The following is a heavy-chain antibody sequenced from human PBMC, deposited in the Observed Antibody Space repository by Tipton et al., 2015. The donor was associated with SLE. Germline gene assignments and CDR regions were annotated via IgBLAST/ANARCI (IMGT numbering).Heavy chain of an antibody. Sequence: TLSLTCTVSGYSITSGYYWAWIRQPPGKGLEWIGSSYHDGSTYYNPSLKSRVTMSLDTSKNQVSLKLSSVTAADTAVYYCARLIQVWDAFDVWGQGAPVSVSS. CDR1: GYSITSGYY. D-gene: IGHD1-1*01. J-gene: IGHJ3*01. CDR2: SYHDGST. V-gene: IGHV4-38-2*02. CDR3: ARLIQVWDAFDV.